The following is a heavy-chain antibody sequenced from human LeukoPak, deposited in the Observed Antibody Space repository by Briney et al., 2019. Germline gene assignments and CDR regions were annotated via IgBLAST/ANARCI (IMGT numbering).Heavy chain of an antibody. Sequence: PETLSLTCTVSGGSISSSSYYWGWIRQPPGKGLEWIGSIYYSGSTYSNPSLKSRVTISVDTSKNQFSLKLSSVTAADTAVYYCARHPMSPYGLVMDVWGKGTTVTVSS. CDR2: IYYSGST. J-gene: IGHJ6*03. V-gene: IGHV4-39*01. D-gene: IGHD3-10*01. CDR3: ARHPMSPYGLVMDV. CDR1: GGSISSSSYY.